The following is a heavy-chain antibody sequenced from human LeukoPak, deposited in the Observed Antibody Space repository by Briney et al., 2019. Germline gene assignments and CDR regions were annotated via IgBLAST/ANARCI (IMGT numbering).Heavy chain of an antibody. CDR2: INPNSGGT. CDR3: GVLTGGKPD. V-gene: IGHV1-2*06. J-gene: IGHJ4*02. Sequence: ASVKVSCKASGYTFTSYAMHWVRQAPGQGLEWMGRINPNSGGTNYAQKFQGRVTMTRDTSISTAYMELSRLRSDDTAVYYCGVLTGGKPDWGQGTLVTVSS. CDR1: GYTFTSYA. D-gene: IGHD2-8*02.